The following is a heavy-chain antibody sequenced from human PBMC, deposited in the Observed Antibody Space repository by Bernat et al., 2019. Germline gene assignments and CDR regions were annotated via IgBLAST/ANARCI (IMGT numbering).Heavy chain of an antibody. V-gene: IGHV3-21*05. J-gene: IGHJ5*02. CDR1: GFTFSDFS. D-gene: IGHD4-4*01. Sequence: EMQLVESGGGLVKPGGSLRLSCTASGFTFSDFSMNWVRQAPGKGLGGLSYISRISSHIYYADSVKGRFTISRDDAKSTLYLQMNSLRADDTAVYYCAGDPADSLTRNGFDPWGQGTLVTVSS. CDR2: ISRISSHI. CDR3: AGDPADSLTRNGFDP.